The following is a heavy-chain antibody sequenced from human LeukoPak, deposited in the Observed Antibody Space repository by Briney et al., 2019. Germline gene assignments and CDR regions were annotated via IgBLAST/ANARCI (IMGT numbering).Heavy chain of an antibody. CDR3: ARHQCSGGSCYPTEDY. D-gene: IGHD2-15*01. CDR2: IYPGDSDT. J-gene: IGHJ4*02. CDR1: GYSFTSYW. V-gene: IGHV5-51*01. Sequence: GQSLKISCKGSGYSFTSYWIGWVRQMPGKGLEWMGIIYPGDSDTRYSPSFQGQVTISADKSISTAYLQWSSLKASDTAMYYCARHQCSGGSCYPTEDYWGQGTLVTVSS.